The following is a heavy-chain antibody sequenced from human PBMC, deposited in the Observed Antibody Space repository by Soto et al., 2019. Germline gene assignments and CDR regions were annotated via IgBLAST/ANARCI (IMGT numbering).Heavy chain of an antibody. CDR2: IYPGDSDT. CDR1: GYSFTSYW. D-gene: IGHD2-15*01. Sequence: SGESLKISCMGSGYSFTSYWIGWVRQMPGKGLEWMGIIYPGDSDTRYSPSFQGQVTISADKSISTAYLQWSSLKASDTAMYYCARTNGLCSGGSCYSPFTSSENYGMDTWCQENALTISS. CDR3: ARTNGLCSGGSCYSPFTSSENYGMDT. V-gene: IGHV5-51*01. J-gene: IGHJ6*02.